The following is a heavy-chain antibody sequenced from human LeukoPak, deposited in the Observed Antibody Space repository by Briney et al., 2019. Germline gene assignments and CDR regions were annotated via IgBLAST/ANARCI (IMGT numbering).Heavy chain of an antibody. CDR1: GYTFTSYG. V-gene: IGHV1-18*01. J-gene: IGHJ4*02. Sequence: ASVKVSCKASGYTFTSYGISWVRQAPGQGLEWMGWISAYNGNTNYAQKLRGRVTMTTDTSTSTAYMELRSLRSDDTAVYYCARDRGSRWKDQLLPFDYWGQGTLVTVSS. D-gene: IGHD2-2*01. CDR2: ISAYNGNT. CDR3: ARDRGSRWKDQLLPFDY.